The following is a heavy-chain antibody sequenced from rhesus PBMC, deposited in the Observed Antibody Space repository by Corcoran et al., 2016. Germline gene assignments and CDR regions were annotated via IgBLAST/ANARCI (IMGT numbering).Heavy chain of an antibody. V-gene: IGHV4-106*01. CDR3: ARGVYGP. J-gene: IGHJ4*01. CDR2: MHGNRGGS. Sequence: QVQLQESGPGLVKPSATLSLTCAVSGGSASGAYYRIWIRQPPGKGLEWIGYMHGNRGGSNYNPSLKNRVTISIDPSKSHFSLRLSSLTAADTAVYYCARGVYGPWGQGVLVTVSS. D-gene: IGHD4-29*01. CDR1: GGSASGAYY.